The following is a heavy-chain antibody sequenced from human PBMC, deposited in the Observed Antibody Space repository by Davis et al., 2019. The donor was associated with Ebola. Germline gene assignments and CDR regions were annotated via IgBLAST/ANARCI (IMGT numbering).Heavy chain of an antibody. CDR1: GFSFNKAW. V-gene: IGHV3-15*07. Sequence: PGGSLRLSCAASGFSFNKAWTWMNWVRQAPGKGLEWVGRIRSKTNGGIIDYAAFVEGRFIISRDDSKNTLFLQINSLRTEDTAVYYCSTDPARGYWGQGTLVNVSS. CDR3: STDPARGY. J-gene: IGHJ4*02. CDR2: IRSKTNGGII.